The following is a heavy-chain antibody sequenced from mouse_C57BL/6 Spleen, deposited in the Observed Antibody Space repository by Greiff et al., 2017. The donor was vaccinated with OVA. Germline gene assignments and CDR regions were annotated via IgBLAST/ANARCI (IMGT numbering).Heavy chain of an antibody. CDR3: ARLTGTSYFDV. V-gene: IGHV7-3*01. CDR2: IRNKANGYTT. D-gene: IGHD4-1*01. CDR1: GFTFTDYY. J-gene: IGHJ1*03. Sequence: EVQGVESGGGLVQPGGSLSLSCAASGFTFTDYYMSWVRQPPGKALEWLGFIRNKANGYTTEYSASVKGRFTISRDNSQSILYLQMNALRAEDSATYYCARLTGTSYFDVWGTGTTVTVSS.